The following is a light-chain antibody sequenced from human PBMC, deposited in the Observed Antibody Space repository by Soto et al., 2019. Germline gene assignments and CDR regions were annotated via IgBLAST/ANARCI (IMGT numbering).Light chain of an antibody. CDR2: SAF. CDR1: QGITND. Sequence: AIQMTQSPSSLSACVGDRVTITCRASQGITNDLGWYQQKPGKAPKLLIYSAFTLHSGVPSRFSGSGSGTEFTLTIRSLQPEDFATYYCLQDYAYPLTFGGGTKVEIE. V-gene: IGKV1-6*01. J-gene: IGKJ4*01. CDR3: LQDYAYPLT.